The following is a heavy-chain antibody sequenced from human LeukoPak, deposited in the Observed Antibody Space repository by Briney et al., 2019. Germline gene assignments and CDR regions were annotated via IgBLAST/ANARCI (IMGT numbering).Heavy chain of an antibody. J-gene: IGHJ5*02. Sequence: PSETLSLTCAVYGGSFSGYYWSWIRQPPGKGLEWIGEINHSGSTNYNPCLKSRVTISVDTSKNQFSLKLSSVTAADTAVYYCARLISGVGGTPGANWFDPWGQGSLVSVSS. CDR3: ARLISGVGGTPGANWFDP. CDR2: INHSGST. CDR1: GGSFSGYY. D-gene: IGHD1-26*01. V-gene: IGHV4-34*01.